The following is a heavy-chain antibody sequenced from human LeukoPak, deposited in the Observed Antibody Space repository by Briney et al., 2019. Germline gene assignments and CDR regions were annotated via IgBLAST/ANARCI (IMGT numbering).Heavy chain of an antibody. D-gene: IGHD3-10*01. J-gene: IGHJ6*03. CDR3: ARGRNTMVRGAIRQTSLYYYSYYMDV. Sequence: GASVKVSCKASRYTFTDYYMHWVRQAPGQGLEWMGWINPKSGGTNYAQKFQGRVTMTRDTSISTVYMELSRLRSDDTAVYYCARGRNTMVRGAIRQTSLYYYSYYMDVWGKGTTVTVSS. CDR1: RYTFTDYY. V-gene: IGHV1-2*02. CDR2: INPKSGGT.